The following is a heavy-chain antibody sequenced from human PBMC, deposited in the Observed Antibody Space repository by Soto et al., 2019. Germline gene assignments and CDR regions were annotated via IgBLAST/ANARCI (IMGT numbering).Heavy chain of an antibody. CDR1: GFTLGDYT. CDR3: VKPGYCSADDCHYFYYYGMDV. CDR2: ISTNGART. V-gene: IGHV3-64D*06. D-gene: IGHD2-15*01. Sequence: LRLSCSASGFTLGDYTMTWVRQAPGKGLEYISSISTNGARTYYADSVKGRFSISRDNSKNTLYFQMSSLRAEDTAVYYCVKPGYCSADDCHYFYYYGMDVWGQGTTVTVSS. J-gene: IGHJ6*02.